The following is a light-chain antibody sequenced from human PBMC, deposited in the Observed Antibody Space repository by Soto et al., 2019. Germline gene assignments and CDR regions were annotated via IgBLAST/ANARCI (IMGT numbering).Light chain of an antibody. V-gene: IGKV3D-11*02. CDR2: DAS. J-gene: IGKJ5*01. Sequence: EIVLTQSPATLSLSPGERATLSCRASQSVSSYLAWYQQKPGQAPRLLIYDASNRATGIPARFSGSGPGIDFTLTISSLEPEDFAVYYCQQRSNWHTITFGQGTRLEIK. CDR3: QQRSNWHTIT. CDR1: QSVSSY.